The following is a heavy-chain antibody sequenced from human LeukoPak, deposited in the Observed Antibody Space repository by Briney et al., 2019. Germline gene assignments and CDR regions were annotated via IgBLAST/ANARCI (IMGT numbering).Heavy chain of an antibody. Sequence: SETLSLTCTVSGGSISSYYWSWIRQPPGKGLEWIGYIYYSGSTNYNPSLKSRVTISVDTSKNQFSLKLSSVTAADTAVYYCASSATGYSSGRDFDYWGQGTLVTVSS. D-gene: IGHD6-19*01. J-gene: IGHJ4*02. CDR2: IYYSGST. V-gene: IGHV4-59*01. CDR1: GGSISSYY. CDR3: ASSATGYSSGRDFDY.